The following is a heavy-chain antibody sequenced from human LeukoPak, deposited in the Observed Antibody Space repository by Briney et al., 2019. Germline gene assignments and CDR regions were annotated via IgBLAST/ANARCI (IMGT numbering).Heavy chain of an antibody. CDR1: GFTFSSYA. Sequence: QPGGSLRLSCAASGFTFSSYAMSWVRQAPGKGLEWVSVISNSGGSTFYADSVKGRFTISRDNSKNTLYLQMNSLRAEDTAVYYCAKRASGSGTSLHYFDYWGQGTLVTVSS. CDR2: ISNSGGST. D-gene: IGHD3-10*01. CDR3: AKRASGSGTSLHYFDY. V-gene: IGHV3-23*01. J-gene: IGHJ4*02.